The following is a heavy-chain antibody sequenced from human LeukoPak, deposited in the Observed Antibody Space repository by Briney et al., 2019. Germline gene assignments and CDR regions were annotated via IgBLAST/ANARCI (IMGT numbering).Heavy chain of an antibody. CDR1: GFTFSDYY. CDR2: ISSSGSTI. J-gene: IGHJ5*02. Sequence: GGSLRLSCAASGFTFSDYYMSWIRQAPGKGLEWVSYISSSGSTIYYADSMEGRFTISRDNAKNSLYLQMNSLRAEDTAVYYCARSGTGSGSTPLGPWGQGTLVTVSS. D-gene: IGHD3-10*01. V-gene: IGHV3-11*01. CDR3: ARSGTGSGSTPLGP.